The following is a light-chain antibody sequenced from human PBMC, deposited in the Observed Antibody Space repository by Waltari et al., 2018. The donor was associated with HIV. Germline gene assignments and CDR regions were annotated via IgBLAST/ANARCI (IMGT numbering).Light chain of an antibody. J-gene: IGKJ2*01. CDR1: QSISSW. V-gene: IGKV1-5*03. CDR2: KAS. CDR3: QQYYRYPYT. Sequence: DIQMTQSPSPLSASVGDRVTITCRSSQSISSWLAWYQQKPGKAPKPLIYKASSLESGVPSRFSGSGSETEFTLTVSSLQPDDFAAYYCQQYYRYPYTFGQGTKLEIK.